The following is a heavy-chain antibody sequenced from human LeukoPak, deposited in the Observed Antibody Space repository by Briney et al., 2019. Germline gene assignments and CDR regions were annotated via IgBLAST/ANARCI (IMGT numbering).Heavy chain of an antibody. J-gene: IGHJ4*02. CDR2: IKPDGRET. V-gene: IGHV3-7*01. Sequence: GGSLRLSCTASRFTFDTSWMNWVRQAPGKGLEWVATIKPDGRETNYVDSVKGRFTISRDKAKNSMYVQMNRLSEEDTAVYYCARSVPLRYFDPSYYFDYWGQGTLVTVSS. CDR1: RFTFDTSW. D-gene: IGHD3-9*01. CDR3: ARSVPLRYFDPSYYFDY.